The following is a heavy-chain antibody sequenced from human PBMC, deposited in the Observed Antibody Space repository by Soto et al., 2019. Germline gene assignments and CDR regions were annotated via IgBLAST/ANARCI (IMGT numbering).Heavy chain of an antibody. V-gene: IGHV4-39*01. Sequence: SETLSLTCTVSGVSISGSRYYWGWIRQPPGRGREWIGNIYYSGSTYYTTALKSRVTLSVDTSKNQFSLNLNSVTAADTAVYYCARGGIPPSGYGIAYAMDVWGQGTTVTVSS. D-gene: IGHD1-26*01. J-gene: IGHJ6*02. CDR1: GVSISGSRYY. CDR3: ARGGIPPSGYGIAYAMDV. CDR2: IYYSGST.